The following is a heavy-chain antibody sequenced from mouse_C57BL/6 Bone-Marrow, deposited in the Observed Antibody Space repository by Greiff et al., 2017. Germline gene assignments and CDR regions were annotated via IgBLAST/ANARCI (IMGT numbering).Heavy chain of an antibody. CDR2: ISDGGSYT. D-gene: IGHD1-1*01. CDR1: GFTFSSYA. J-gene: IGHJ2*01. CDR3: ARDYYGSSSPFDY. Sequence: EVKVEESGGGLVKPGGSLKLSCAASGFTFSSYAMSWVRQTPEKRLEWVATISDGGSYTYYPDNVQGRFTISSDNAKNNLYLQMSHLKSEDTAMYYCARDYYGSSSPFDYWGQGTTLTVAS. V-gene: IGHV5-4*01.